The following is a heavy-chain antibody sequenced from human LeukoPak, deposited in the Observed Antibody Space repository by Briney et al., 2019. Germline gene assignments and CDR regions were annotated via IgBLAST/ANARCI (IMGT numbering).Heavy chain of an antibody. CDR2: ISAYNGNA. CDR3: ARAGVAAAAPRFWDY. CDR1: GYSFTSYD. D-gene: IGHD6-13*01. J-gene: IGHJ4*02. Sequence: ASVKVSCKASGYSFTSYDISWVRQSPGQGLEWMGWISAYNGNADYAQKLQGRVTMTTDTSTSTAYMELRSLRSDDTAVYYCARAGVAAAAPRFWDYWGQGTLVTVSS. V-gene: IGHV1-18*01.